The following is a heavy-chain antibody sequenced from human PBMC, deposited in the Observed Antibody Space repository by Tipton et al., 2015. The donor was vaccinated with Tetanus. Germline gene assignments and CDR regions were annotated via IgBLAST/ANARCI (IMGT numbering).Heavy chain of an antibody. D-gene: IGHD1-7*01. J-gene: IGHJ4*02. CDR1: GGGLSQFA. CDR3: ARGHSPLYNWNFGYFDS. V-gene: IGHV1-69*18. Sequence: QVQLVQSGAEVKKPGSSVKVSCRASGGGLSQFAISWMRQAPGQRFELMGTIIPALSTTTYEQKFRGRITITADGSTSTGYMELSSLTSDDTAVYFCARGHSPLYNWNFGYFDSWGQGSQVTVSS. CDR2: IIPALSTT.